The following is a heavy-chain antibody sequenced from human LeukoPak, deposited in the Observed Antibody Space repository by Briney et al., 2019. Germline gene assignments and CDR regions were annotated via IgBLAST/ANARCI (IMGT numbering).Heavy chain of an antibody. CDR1: GFTFSSYW. V-gene: IGHV3-7*01. J-gene: IGHJ4*02. CDR3: ARGTRYGSGSYIRALFDY. CDR2: IKQDGSEK. Sequence: GGSLRLSCAASGFTFSSYWMSWVRQAPGKGLEWVANIKQDGSEKYYVDSVKGRFTISRDNAKNSLYLQMNSLRAGDTAVYYCARGTRYGSGSYIRALFDYWGQGTLVTVSS. D-gene: IGHD3-10*01.